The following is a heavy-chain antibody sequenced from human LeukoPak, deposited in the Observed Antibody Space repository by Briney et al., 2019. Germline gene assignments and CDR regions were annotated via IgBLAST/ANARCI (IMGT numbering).Heavy chain of an antibody. J-gene: IGHJ4*02. V-gene: IGHV3-30*18. CDR1: GVTFSSYG. CDR3: ANPGYSSGWGYFDY. D-gene: IGHD6-19*01. Sequence: GGSLRLSCAASGVTFSSYGMHWVRQAPGKGLEWVAVISYDGSNKYYADSVKGRFTISRDNSKNTLYLQMNSLRAEDTAVYYCANPGYSSGWGYFDYWGQGTLVTVSS. CDR2: ISYDGSNK.